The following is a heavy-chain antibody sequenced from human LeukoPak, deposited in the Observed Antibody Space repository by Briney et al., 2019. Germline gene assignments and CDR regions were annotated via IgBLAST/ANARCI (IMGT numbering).Heavy chain of an antibody. J-gene: IGHJ6*02. CDR1: GYTFTSYG. V-gene: IGHV1-18*01. D-gene: IGHD1-26*01. Sequence: ASVKVSCKASGYTFTSYGISWVRQAPGQGLEWMGWISAYNGNTNYAQKLQGRVTMTTDTSTSTAYMELRSLRSDDTAVYYCAQELRTYYYYYGMDVWGQGTTVTVSS. CDR3: AQELRTYYYYYGMDV. CDR2: ISAYNGNT.